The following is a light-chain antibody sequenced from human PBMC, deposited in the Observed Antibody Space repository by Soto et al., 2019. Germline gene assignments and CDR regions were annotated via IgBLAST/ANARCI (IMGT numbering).Light chain of an antibody. J-gene: IGLJ2*01. CDR1: SGSIASNY. CDR2: EDN. Sequence: NFMLTQPHSVSESPGKTVTISCTRSSGSIASNYVQWYQQRPGSAPTTVIYEDNQRPSGVPDRFSGSIDSSSNSASLTISGLTTEDEADYYGQSYDSSKVVFGGGTKLTVL. CDR3: QSYDSSKVV. V-gene: IGLV6-57*04.